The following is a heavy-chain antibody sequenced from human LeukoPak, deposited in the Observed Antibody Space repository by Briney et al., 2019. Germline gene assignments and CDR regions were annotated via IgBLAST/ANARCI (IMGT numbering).Heavy chain of an antibody. CDR3: ARAPDSDSGYDYFDY. J-gene: IGHJ4*02. Sequence: GESLKISCKGSEYSFTNYWIGWVRQMPGKGLEWMGIIYPGDSDTRYSPSFQGQVTISADKSISTAYLQWSSLKASDTAMYYCARAPDSDSGYDYFDYWGQGTLVTVSS. V-gene: IGHV5-51*01. D-gene: IGHD5-12*01. CDR2: IYPGDSDT. CDR1: EYSFTNYW.